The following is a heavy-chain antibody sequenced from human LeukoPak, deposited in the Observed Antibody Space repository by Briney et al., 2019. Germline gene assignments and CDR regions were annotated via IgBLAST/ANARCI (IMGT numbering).Heavy chain of an antibody. CDR1: GDSLSNHY. V-gene: IGHV4-4*07. Sequence: SETLSLTCTVSGDSLSNHYWTWIRQPDGKGLEWIGHIYPTGNTDYNPSLKSRLTMSVDKSKNQFSLKLTSVTAADSAVYYCTTGRSATGFGYWGQGTLVTVSS. J-gene: IGHJ4*02. CDR3: TTGRSATGFGY. CDR2: IYPTGNT. D-gene: IGHD3-9*01.